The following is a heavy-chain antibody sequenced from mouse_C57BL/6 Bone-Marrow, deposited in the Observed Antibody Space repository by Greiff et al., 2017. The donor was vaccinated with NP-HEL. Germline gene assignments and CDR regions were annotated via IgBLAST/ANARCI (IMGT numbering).Heavy chain of an antibody. D-gene: IGHD1-1*01. CDR1: GYTFTDYE. V-gene: IGHV1-15*01. CDR2: IDPETGGT. Sequence: QVQLQQSGAELVRPGASVTLSCKASGYTFTDYEMHWVKQTPVHGLEWIGAIDPETGGTAYNQKFKGKAILTADKSSSTAYMELRSLTSEDSAVYYCTNYGSWAYWGQGTLVTVSA. CDR3: TNYGSWAY. J-gene: IGHJ3*01.